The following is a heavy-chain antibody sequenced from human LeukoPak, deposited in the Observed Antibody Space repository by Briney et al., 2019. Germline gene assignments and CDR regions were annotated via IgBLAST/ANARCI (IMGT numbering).Heavy chain of an antibody. CDR2: IKSKTDGGTT. Sequence: GGSLRLSCAASGFTFSNAWMSWVRQAPGKGLEWVGRIKSKTDGGTTDYAAPVKGRFTISRDDSKNTLYLQMNSLRAEDTAVYYCARAGSAGLLMAVAGTGDAFDIWGQGTMVTVSS. D-gene: IGHD6-19*01. CDR3: ARAGSAGLLMAVAGTGDAFDI. CDR1: GFTFSNAW. V-gene: IGHV3-15*01. J-gene: IGHJ3*02.